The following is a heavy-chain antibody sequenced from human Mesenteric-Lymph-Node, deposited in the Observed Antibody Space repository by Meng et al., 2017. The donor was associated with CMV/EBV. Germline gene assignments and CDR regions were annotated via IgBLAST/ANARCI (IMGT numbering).Heavy chain of an antibody. V-gene: IGHV3-48*04. Sequence: GGSLRLSCAASGFIFNSNSMNWVRQAPGKGLEWMSYISGSGSSIKYADSVQGRFTISRDNAKNSLYLQMISLRAEDTAVYFCGRVGSSGWLPDYWGQGTLVTVSS. CDR3: GRVGSSGWLPDY. CDR1: GFIFNSNS. D-gene: IGHD6-13*01. CDR2: ISGSGSSI. J-gene: IGHJ4*02.